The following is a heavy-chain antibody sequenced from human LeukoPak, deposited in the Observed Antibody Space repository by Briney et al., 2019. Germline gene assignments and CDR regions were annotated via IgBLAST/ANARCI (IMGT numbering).Heavy chain of an antibody. J-gene: IGHJ4*02. CDR3: ARLPESSGWFESLGY. CDR2: IHPGDSDT. CDR1: GYSFTSYW. D-gene: IGHD6-19*01. Sequence: GESLKISCKGSGYSFTSYWIGWVRQMPGKGLEWMGIIHPGDSDTRYRPSFQGQVTISADKSISTAYLQWSSLKASDTAMYYCARLPESSGWFESLGYWGQGTLVTVSS. V-gene: IGHV5-51*01.